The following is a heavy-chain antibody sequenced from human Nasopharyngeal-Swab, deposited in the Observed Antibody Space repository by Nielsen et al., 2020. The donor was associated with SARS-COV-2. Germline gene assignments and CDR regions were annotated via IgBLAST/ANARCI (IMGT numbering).Heavy chain of an antibody. J-gene: IGHJ4*02. CDR2: INPNSGGT. CDR1: GYTFTGYY. D-gene: IGHD5-24*01. Sequence: ASVKVSCKASGYTFTGYYMHWVRQAPGQGLEWMGRINPNSGGTNYAQKFQGRVTMIRDTSISTAYMELSRLRSDDTAVYYCASPRNRDGYNSFDYWGQGTLVTVSS. V-gene: IGHV1-2*06. CDR3: ASPRNRDGYNSFDY.